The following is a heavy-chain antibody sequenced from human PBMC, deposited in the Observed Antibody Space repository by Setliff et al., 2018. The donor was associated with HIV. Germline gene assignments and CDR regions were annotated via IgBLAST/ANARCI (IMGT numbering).Heavy chain of an antibody. Sequence: SVKVSCKASGGTFSSYAISWVRQASGQGLEWMGGIIPIFGTANYAQKFQGRVTITTDESTSTAYMELSSLRSEDTAVYYCAEAGSGYYYFDYWGQGTLVTVSS. CDR1: GGTFSSYA. CDR3: AEAGSGYYYFDY. V-gene: IGHV1-69*05. CDR2: IIPIFGTA. J-gene: IGHJ4*02. D-gene: IGHD3-3*01.